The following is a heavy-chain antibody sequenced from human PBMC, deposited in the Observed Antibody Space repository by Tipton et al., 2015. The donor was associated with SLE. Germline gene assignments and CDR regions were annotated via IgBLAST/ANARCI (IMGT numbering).Heavy chain of an antibody. CDR2: IYYSGST. Sequence: LRLSCTVSGGSISSHYWSWIRQPPGKGLEWIGYIYYSGSTNYNPSLKSRVTISVDTSKNQFSLKLSSVTAADTAVYYCAADLGSGSFDYWGQGTLVTVSS. CDR1: GGSISSHY. V-gene: IGHV4-59*11. D-gene: IGHD3-10*01. CDR3: AADLGSGSFDY. J-gene: IGHJ4*02.